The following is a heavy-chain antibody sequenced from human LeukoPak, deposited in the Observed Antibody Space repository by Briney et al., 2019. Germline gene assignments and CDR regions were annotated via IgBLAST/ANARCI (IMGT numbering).Heavy chain of an antibody. D-gene: IGHD2-2*02. J-gene: IGHJ6*03. V-gene: IGHV1-69*05. CDR2: IIPIFGTV. CDR1: GATFSSYA. Sequence: SVKLSCKASGATFSSYAISWVRQAPGQGLEWMGGIIPIFGTVNYAQKFQGRVTITTDESTSTAYMELSSLRSEDTAVYYCARDIVVVPAAIAGTDYYMDVWGKGTTVTVSS. CDR3: ARDIVVVPAAIAGTDYYMDV.